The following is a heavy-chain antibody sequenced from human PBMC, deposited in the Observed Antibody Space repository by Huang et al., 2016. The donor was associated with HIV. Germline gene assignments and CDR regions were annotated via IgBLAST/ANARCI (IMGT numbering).Heavy chain of an antibody. CDR2: INTELGTP. Sequence: QVQLVQSGSELKKPGASVKVSCKASGYSFTNYAMNWVRQAPGEGLDGMGGINTELGTPAYGQGFTGRFVCSLDASVSTAYLQISSLKAEDTAVYYCARYRAVAGTGDSYYYMDVWGKGTTVTVSS. CDR1: GYSFTNYA. J-gene: IGHJ6*03. D-gene: IGHD6-19*01. CDR3: ARYRAVAGTGDSYYYMDV. V-gene: IGHV7-4-1*02.